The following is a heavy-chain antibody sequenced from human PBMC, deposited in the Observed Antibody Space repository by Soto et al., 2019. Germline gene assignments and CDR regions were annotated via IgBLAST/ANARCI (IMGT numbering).Heavy chain of an antibody. Sequence: ASVKVSCKASGYSFTSYGISWVRRAPGQGLEWMGWISPYNGHTQFVQRFQGRVSMTTDTSTKTAYMELRNLRSDDTAHYYCARDLTIVPATHPRLENFGMDVWGQGTTVTVSS. J-gene: IGHJ6*02. CDR1: GYSFTSYG. CDR2: ISPYNGHT. D-gene: IGHD2-2*01. CDR3: ARDLTIVPATHPRLENFGMDV. V-gene: IGHV1-18*01.